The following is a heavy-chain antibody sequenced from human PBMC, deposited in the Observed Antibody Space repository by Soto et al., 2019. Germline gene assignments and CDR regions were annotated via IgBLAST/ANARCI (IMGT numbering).Heavy chain of an antibody. D-gene: IGHD2-15*01. CDR2: IKTSAGGGAT. CDR1: GVSVTSGFSFNDAW. Sequence: EVQLVESAGGLVKPRGPLRLSCVASGVSVTSGFSFNDAWMNWGRQAPGEGLEWVGRIKTSAGGGATHYAAPVEGRFTISRDDSKNALYLHMNRLRTEDTAIYYCTTGSVEGIWGQGTTVTVSS. V-gene: IGHV3-15*07. J-gene: IGHJ6*02. CDR3: TTGSVEGI.